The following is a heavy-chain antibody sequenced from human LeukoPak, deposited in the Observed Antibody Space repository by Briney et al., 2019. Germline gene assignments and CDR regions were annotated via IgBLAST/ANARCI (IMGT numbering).Heavy chain of an antibody. J-gene: IGHJ4*02. CDR2: ISGSGGST. D-gene: IGHD3-9*01. V-gene: IGHV3-23*01. CDR1: RYTYNRYA. Sequence: GGSLSLLCAACRYTYNRYAMSWVRRARGKGLEGVSAISGSGGSTYYADSVKGRFTISRDNSKNTLYLQMNSLRAEDTAVYYCAKLFHWFYFDYWGQGTLVTVSS. CDR3: AKLFHWFYFDY.